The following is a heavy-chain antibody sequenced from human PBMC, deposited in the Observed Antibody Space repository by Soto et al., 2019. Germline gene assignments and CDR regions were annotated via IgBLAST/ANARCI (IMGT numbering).Heavy chain of an antibody. V-gene: IGHV3-53*01. J-gene: IGHJ6*02. CDR2: IYIGGST. CDR1: GFTVSSNY. CDR3: ARGPAASGRYYYYYYGMDV. Sequence: PGGSLSLSCAASGFTVSSNYMSWVRQAPGKGLEWVSVIYIGGSTYYADSVKGRFTISRDNSKNTLYLQMNSLRAEDTAVYYCARGPAASGRYYYYYYGMDVWGQGTTVTVSS. D-gene: IGHD2-15*01.